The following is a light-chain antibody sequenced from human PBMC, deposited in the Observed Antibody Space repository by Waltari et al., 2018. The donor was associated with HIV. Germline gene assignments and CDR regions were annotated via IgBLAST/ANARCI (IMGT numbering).Light chain of an antibody. CDR1: SSDIGSYDH. J-gene: IGLJ2*01. V-gene: IGLV2-14*01. CDR2: WVN. Sequence: QSGLTQPASVTGSPGQSITISCSGSSSDIGSYDHVSWYRQQQGEGTKVRIDWVNKRPSGVSERRSGAMSGNTASLTISGLQAEDEAVYHCISFTPDTNHVLFGGGTRLTVL. CDR3: ISFTPDTNHVL.